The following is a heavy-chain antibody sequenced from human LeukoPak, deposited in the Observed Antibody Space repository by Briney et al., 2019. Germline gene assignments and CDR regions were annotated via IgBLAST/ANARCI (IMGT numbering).Heavy chain of an antibody. Sequence: PSETLSLTCTVSGGSISSYYWSWIRQPPGKGLEWIGYIYYSGSTSYNPSLKRRVTISVDTSKNQFSLKLSSVTAADTAVYYCASGKGALYYYYYMDVWGKGTTVTVSS. V-gene: IGHV4-59*01. CDR3: ASGKGALYYYYYMDV. CDR1: GGSISSYY. CDR2: IYYSGST. J-gene: IGHJ6*03. D-gene: IGHD1-26*01.